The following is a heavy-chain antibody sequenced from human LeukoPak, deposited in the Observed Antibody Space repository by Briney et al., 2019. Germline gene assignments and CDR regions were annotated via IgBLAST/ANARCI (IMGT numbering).Heavy chain of an antibody. D-gene: IGHD5-18*01. CDR1: CGSFSEHY. Sequence: KPSETLSLTCAVYCGSFSEHYWNWIRQPPGKGLGWMGEVNQSVTTNYNTSFKSGVTISVKTSKNHFSLKLNSMTAADTGVYYCARKASHFSYGLRAIDSWGQGNLVTLFS. CDR3: ARKASHFSYGLRAIDS. CDR2: VNQSVTT. V-gene: IGHV4-34*01. J-gene: IGHJ4*02.